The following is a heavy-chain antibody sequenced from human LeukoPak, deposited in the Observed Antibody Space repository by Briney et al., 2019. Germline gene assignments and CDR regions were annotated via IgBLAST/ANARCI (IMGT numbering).Heavy chain of an antibody. CDR1: GYTFTSYD. CDR3: ARSYYGSGSYPGGY. J-gene: IGHJ4*02. CDR2: MNPNSGNT. V-gene: IGHV1-8*01. Sequence: GASVKVSCKASGYTFTSYDINWVRQATGQGLEWMGWMNPNSGNTGYAQKFQGRVTMTRNTSISTAYMELSSLRSEDTAVYYCARSYYGSGSYPGGYWGQGTLVTVSS. D-gene: IGHD3-10*01.